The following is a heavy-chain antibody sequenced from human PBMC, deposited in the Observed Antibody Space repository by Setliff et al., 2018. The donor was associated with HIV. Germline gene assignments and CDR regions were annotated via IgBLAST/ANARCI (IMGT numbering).Heavy chain of an antibody. J-gene: IGHJ6*03. V-gene: IGHV1-8*01. CDR2: MNPNSGNT. Sequence: ASVKVSCKASGHTFTSNDINWVRQATGQGLEWMGWMNPNSGNTGYAQKFQGRVTMTRDTSISTAYMELSSLRSDDTAVYYCARGAWYSSGWYSSRYMDVWGKGTTVTVSS. CDR1: GHTFTSND. CDR3: ARGAWYSSGWYSSRYMDV. D-gene: IGHD6-19*01.